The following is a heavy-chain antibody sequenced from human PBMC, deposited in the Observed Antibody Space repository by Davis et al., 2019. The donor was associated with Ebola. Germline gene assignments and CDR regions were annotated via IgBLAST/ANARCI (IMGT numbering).Heavy chain of an antibody. CDR2: IYYSGST. V-gene: IGHV4-31*03. CDR1: AGSISSGAYY. D-gene: IGHD6-13*01. Sequence: MPSETLSLTCTVSAGSISSGAYYWSWIRQHPGKGLEWIGYIYYSGSTYYNPSLKSRVTISVDTSKNQFSLKLSSVTAADTAVYYCARGVSSWPVDYWGQGTLVTVSS. CDR3: ARGVSSWPVDY. J-gene: IGHJ4*02.